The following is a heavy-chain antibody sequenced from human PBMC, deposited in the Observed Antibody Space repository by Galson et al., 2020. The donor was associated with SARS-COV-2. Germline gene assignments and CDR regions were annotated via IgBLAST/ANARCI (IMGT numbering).Heavy chain of an antibody. CDR2: LNHSGST. Sequence: SETLSLTCAVYGGSFSGFHWSWIRQPPGKGLEWIGELNHSGSTHYNPSLKSRFSISVDTSKNQFSLKLSSVTAADTAVYYCARARVITIFGVVITRDAFDIWGQGAMVTVSS. J-gene: IGHJ3*02. V-gene: IGHV4-34*01. CDR1: GGSFSGFH. D-gene: IGHD3-3*01. CDR3: ARARVITIFGVVITRDAFDI.